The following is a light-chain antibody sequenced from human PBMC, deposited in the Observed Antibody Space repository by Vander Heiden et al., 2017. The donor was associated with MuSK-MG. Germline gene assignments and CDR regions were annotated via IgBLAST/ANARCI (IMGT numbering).Light chain of an antibody. CDR1: QSISTF. V-gene: IGKV1-39*01. CDR3: EQSKHMPYT. CDR2: ITS. Sequence: EIQMTQTPSSLSASVGDRVTITCRTSQSISTFLNWYQQTPGQVPKRLVYITSTLHAGVPYRFSGSGSDTDFRLTISNLQPEDFAIYYCEQSKHMPYTFGQGTKVEIK. J-gene: IGKJ1*01.